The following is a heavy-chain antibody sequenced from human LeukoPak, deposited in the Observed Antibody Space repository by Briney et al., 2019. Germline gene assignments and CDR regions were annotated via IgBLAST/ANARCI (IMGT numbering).Heavy chain of an antibody. CDR2: ISSSSSYI. CDR3: ARSSGVGDDAFDI. CDR1: GFTFSNFA. D-gene: IGHD1-26*01. Sequence: GGSLRLSCTVSGFTFSNFAMNWVRQAPGKGLEWVSSISSSSSYIYYADSVKGRFTISRDNAKNSLYLQMNSLRAEDTAVYYCARSSGVGDDAFDIWGQGTMVTVSS. V-gene: IGHV3-21*01. J-gene: IGHJ3*02.